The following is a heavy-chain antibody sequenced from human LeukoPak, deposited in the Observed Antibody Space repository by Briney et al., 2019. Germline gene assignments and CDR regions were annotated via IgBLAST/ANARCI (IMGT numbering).Heavy chain of an antibody. Sequence: GGSLRLSCAGSGITFSSSAISWVRQAPGKGLEWVSSISGSGGRTYLADSVKGRFTVSRDNSKNTVYLQMNNLRADDRAVYYCAKLPSIVVVPAAFEYWGQGTLVTVSS. D-gene: IGHD2-2*01. CDR3: AKLPSIVVVPAAFEY. CDR1: GITFSSSA. V-gene: IGHV3-23*01. J-gene: IGHJ4*02. CDR2: ISGSGGRT.